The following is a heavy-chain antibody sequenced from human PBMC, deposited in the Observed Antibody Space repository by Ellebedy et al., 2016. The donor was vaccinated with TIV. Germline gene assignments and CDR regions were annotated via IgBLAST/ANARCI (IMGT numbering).Heavy chain of an antibody. V-gene: IGHV4-4*07. Sequence: SETLSLTXSVSGDSIKSFYWSWVRQSAGKGLAFIGRLYNTAGAYYNPSLKSRATMSLDTSKNQFSLKLTSVTAADTAVYFCAGRFPNDFYMDVWGKGTTVTVSS. CDR3: AGRFPNDFYMDV. CDR2: LYNTAGA. J-gene: IGHJ6*03. CDR1: GDSIKSFY. D-gene: IGHD1-1*01.